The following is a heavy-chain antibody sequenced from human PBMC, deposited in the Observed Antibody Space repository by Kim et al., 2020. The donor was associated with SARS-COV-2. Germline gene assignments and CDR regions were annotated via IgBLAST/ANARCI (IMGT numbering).Heavy chain of an antibody. CDR1: GGTFSSYG. J-gene: IGHJ6*02. CDR3: ARDRHLKEIVGGMDV. Sequence: SVKVSCKASGGTFSSYGISWVRQAPGQGLEWMGGIIPIFGTANYAQKFQGRVTITADTSTSTAYMELSSLRSEDTAVYYCARDRHLKEIVGGMDVWGQGTTVTVSS. D-gene: IGHD5-12*01. CDR2: IIPIFGTA. V-gene: IGHV1-69*06.